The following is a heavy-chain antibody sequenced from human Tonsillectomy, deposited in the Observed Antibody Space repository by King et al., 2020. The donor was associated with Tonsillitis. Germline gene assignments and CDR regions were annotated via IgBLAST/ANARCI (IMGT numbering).Heavy chain of an antibody. Sequence: ITLKESGPTLVKPTQTLTLTCTFSGFSLTTSGEGVGWIRQPPGKALEWLALIYWTDDKRYSPSLKSRLTITKDTSKHQVVLTMTNMDPVDTTTYSCAHRQTSSGSSYDPGYFDYWGQGTLVTVPS. CDR3: AHRQTSSGSSYDPGYFDY. V-gene: IGHV2-5*01. J-gene: IGHJ4*02. D-gene: IGHD1-26*01. CDR1: GFSLTTSGEG. CDR2: IYWTDDK.